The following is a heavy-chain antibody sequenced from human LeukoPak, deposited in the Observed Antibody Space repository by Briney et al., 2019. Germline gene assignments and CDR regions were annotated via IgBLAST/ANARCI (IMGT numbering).Heavy chain of an antibody. CDR1: GFTFSTYS. Sequence: GGSLRLSCAASGFTFSTYSMNWVRQAPGKGLEWVGRIKSKTDGGTTDYAAPVKGRFTISRDDSKNTLYLQMNSLKTEDTAVYYCTTVFWRAYGDYEMYYFDYWGQGTLVTVSS. J-gene: IGHJ4*02. CDR2: IKSKTDGGTT. CDR3: TTVFWRAYGDYEMYYFDY. V-gene: IGHV3-15*07. D-gene: IGHD4-17*01.